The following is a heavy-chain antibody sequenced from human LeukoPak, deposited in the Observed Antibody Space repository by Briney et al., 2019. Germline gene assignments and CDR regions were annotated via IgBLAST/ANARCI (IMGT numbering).Heavy chain of an antibody. CDR1: GFTFIDSW. V-gene: IGHV3-7*01. Sequence: GGSLRLSCAASGFTFIDSWMTWVRQAPGKGLEWVANIKYDGSENYYVDSAKGRFTISRDNAKKSVSLQMNSLRAEDTAVYYCAKYHYGSGTSLGYWGQGTLVTVSS. D-gene: IGHD3-10*01. CDR3: AKYHYGSGTSLGY. CDR2: IKYDGSEN. J-gene: IGHJ4*02.